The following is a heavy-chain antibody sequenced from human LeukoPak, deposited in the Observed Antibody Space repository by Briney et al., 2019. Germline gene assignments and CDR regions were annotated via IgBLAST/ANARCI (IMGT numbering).Heavy chain of an antibody. CDR3: ARGARAGYNLEPFDY. Sequence: PSGTLSLTCTVSGGSMSSYYWSWIRQPPGKGLEWIGYIYYSGSTKYNPSLKSRVTISVDTSKNQFSLKLSFVTAADTAVYYCARGARAGYNLEPFDYWGQGTLVTVSS. D-gene: IGHD5-24*01. J-gene: IGHJ4*02. CDR1: GGSMSSYY. CDR2: IYYSGST. V-gene: IGHV4-59*08.